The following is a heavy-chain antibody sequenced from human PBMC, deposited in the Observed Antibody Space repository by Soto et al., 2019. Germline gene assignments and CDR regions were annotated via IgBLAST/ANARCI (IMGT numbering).Heavy chain of an antibody. Sequence: QVQLVESGGGVVQPGRSLRLSCAASGFTFSSYGMHWVRQAPGKGLEWVAVIWYDGSNKYYADSVKGRFTISRDNSKNTLYLQMTSLRAEDTAVYYCARVIYPTVTANYYYYGMDVWGQGTTVTVSS. J-gene: IGHJ6*02. V-gene: IGHV3-33*01. CDR1: GFTFSSYG. CDR2: IWYDGSNK. D-gene: IGHD4-17*01. CDR3: ARVIYPTVTANYYYYGMDV.